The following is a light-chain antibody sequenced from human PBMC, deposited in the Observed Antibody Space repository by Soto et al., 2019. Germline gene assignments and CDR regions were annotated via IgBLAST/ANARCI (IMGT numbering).Light chain of an antibody. CDR2: EAS. J-gene: IGKJ4*01. CDR1: QDITND. V-gene: IGKV1-33*01. CDR3: QQYDNVPLT. Sequence: QSPSVGDRVTITCQASQDITNDLNWYQKPGKAPKVLIYEASNLETGVPSRFSGSGSGTDFTFTISSLQPEDIATYFCQQYDNVPLTFGGGTKVEIK.